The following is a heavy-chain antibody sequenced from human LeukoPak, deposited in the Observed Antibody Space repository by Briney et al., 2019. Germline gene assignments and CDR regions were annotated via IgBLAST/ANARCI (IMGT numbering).Heavy chain of an antibody. CDR1: GYTFTIYA. V-gene: IGHV7-4-1*02. CDR3: AREAVRGWYNFDY. J-gene: IGHJ4*02. D-gene: IGHD6-19*01. Sequence: ASVKVSCKASGYTFTIYAMNWVRQAPGQGLECMGWINTNTGNPTYAQGFTGRFVFSLDTSVSTAYLQISSLKAEDTAVYYCAREAVRGWYNFDYWGQGTLVTVSS. CDR2: INTNTGNP.